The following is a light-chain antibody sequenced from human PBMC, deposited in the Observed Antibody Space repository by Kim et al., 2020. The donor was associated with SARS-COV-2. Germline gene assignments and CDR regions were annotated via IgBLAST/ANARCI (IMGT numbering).Light chain of an antibody. CDR1: QDISEY. J-gene: IGKJ5*01. V-gene: IGKV1-33*01. CDR3: QQYDNLPLT. CDR2: DAS. Sequence: DTQMTQSPSSLSASVGDRVTITCQASQDISEYLNWYQQKPSKAPKLLIYDASNLETGVPSRFSGRGSGTDFTLTISSLQPEDIATYYCQQYDNLPLTFGQGTRLEIK.